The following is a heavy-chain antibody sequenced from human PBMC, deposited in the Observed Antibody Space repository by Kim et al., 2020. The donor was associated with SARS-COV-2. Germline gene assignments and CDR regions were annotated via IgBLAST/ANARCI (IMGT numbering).Heavy chain of an antibody. CDR2: ISSSGNTI. CDR1: GFTFNDFY. CDR3: VRRPYFDSRGYSLLGYF. J-gene: IGHJ4*03. V-gene: IGHV3-11*01. D-gene: IGHD3-22*01. Sequence: GGSLRLSCAASGFTFNDFYMTWIRQTPGKGLEWVSYISSSGNTIYYADSVKGRFTVLRANAENSLFLQMNSLRAEDTAVYYCVRRPYFDSRGYSLLGYF.